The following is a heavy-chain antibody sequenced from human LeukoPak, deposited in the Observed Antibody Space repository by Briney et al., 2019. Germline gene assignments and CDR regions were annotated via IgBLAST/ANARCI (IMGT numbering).Heavy chain of an antibody. CDR1: GFTFSSYG. CDR2: RRYDGSNK. J-gene: IGHJ4*02. Sequence: GGSLRLSCAASGFTFSSYGMHWVRQAPGKGLEWVAFRRYDGSNKYYADSVKGRFTISRDNSKNTLYLQMNSLRAEDTAVYYCANTPIAVAALWFDYWGQGTLVTVSS. CDR3: ANTPIAVAALWFDY. D-gene: IGHD6-19*01. V-gene: IGHV3-30*02.